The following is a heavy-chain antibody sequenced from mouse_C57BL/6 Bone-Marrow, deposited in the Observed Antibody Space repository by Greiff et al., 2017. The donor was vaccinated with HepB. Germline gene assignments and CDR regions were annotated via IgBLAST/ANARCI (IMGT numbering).Heavy chain of an antibody. CDR1: GYTFTSYG. V-gene: IGHV1-81*01. D-gene: IGHD2-5*01. CDR2: IYPRSGNT. J-gene: IGHJ3*01. CDR3: ARSPYYSNYVAWFAY. Sequence: VQGVESGAELARPGASVKLSCKASGYTFTSYGISWVKQRTGQGLEWIGEIYPRSGNTYYNEKFKGKATLTADKSSSTAYMELRSLTYEDSAVYFCARSPYYSNYVAWFAYWGQGTLVTVSA.